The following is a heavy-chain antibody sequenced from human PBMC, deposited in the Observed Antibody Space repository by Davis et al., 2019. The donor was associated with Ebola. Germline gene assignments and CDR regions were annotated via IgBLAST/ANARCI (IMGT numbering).Heavy chain of an antibody. V-gene: IGHV1-2*02. CDR2: VNTNSGGT. Sequence: ASVKVSCKTSGYTFAAHYIHWVRQAPGQGLEWMGWVNTNSGGTNYAQKFRGRISVTRDTSISTAYMDLSGLGSDDTAIYYCARGGLLFYDKYCFDYWGQGTLVTVSS. CDR1: GYTFAAHY. J-gene: IGHJ4*02. CDR3: ARGGLLFYDKYCFDY. D-gene: IGHD2/OR15-2a*01.